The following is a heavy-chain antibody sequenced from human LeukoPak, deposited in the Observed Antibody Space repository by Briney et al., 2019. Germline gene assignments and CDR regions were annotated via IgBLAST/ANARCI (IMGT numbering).Heavy chain of an antibody. Sequence: SETLPLTCTVSGGSISSSSYYWGWVRQPPGKVLEWIGSIYYSGNTYYNPSLQSRVTISVDTSKNQFSLKLSSLTAADTAVYYCARQKWYQPFDPWGQGTLVTVSS. CDR2: IYYSGNT. D-gene: IGHD2-8*01. CDR3: ARQKWYQPFDP. CDR1: GGSISSSSYY. J-gene: IGHJ5*02. V-gene: IGHV4-39*01.